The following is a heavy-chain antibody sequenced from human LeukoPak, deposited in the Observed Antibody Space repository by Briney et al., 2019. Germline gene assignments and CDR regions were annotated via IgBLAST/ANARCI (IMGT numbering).Heavy chain of an antibody. D-gene: IGHD1-14*01. CDR3: ARLPRKEKRLAWFDP. J-gene: IGHJ5*02. Sequence: ASVKVSCKASGYTFTSYGISWVRQAPGQGLEWMGWISAYNGNTNYAQKLQGRVTITTDASTSTAYMELRSLRSDDAAVYYCARLPRKEKRLAWFDPWGQGTLVTVSS. V-gene: IGHV1-18*01. CDR1: GYTFTSYG. CDR2: ISAYNGNT.